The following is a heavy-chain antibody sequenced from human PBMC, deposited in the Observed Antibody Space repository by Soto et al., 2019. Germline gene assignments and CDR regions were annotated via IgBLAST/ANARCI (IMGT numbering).Heavy chain of an antibody. CDR1: GFTFSNYW. Sequence: EVQLVESGGELVQPGGSLRLSCAASGFTFSNYWMHWVRQVPGKGPVWVSRIKGDVSSTNYADSVKGRFTISRDNAKSTLYLQMNSLRAEDTAVYYCARGAGGYYYMDVWGKGTTVTVFS. CDR2: IKGDVSST. V-gene: IGHV3-74*01. D-gene: IGHD3-10*01. CDR3: ARGAGGYYYMDV. J-gene: IGHJ6*03.